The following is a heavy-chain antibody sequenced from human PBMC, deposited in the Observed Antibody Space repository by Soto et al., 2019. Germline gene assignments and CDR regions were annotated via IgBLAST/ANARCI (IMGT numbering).Heavy chain of an antibody. D-gene: IGHD3-3*01. CDR3: AKSPTFGVLIDYYNGLGV. J-gene: IGHJ6*02. V-gene: IGHV1-69*06. CDR1: GDTFGNYT. CDR2: IIPIFDTT. Sequence: QVQLVQSGAEVKKPGSSVKVSCKTSGDTFGNYTVTWVRQAPGHGLEWVGGIIPIFDTTNYAQKFQDRVTINADKSTGTVYMELSSLRSEDTAVYFCAKSPTFGVLIDYYNGLGVWGQGTTVTVSS.